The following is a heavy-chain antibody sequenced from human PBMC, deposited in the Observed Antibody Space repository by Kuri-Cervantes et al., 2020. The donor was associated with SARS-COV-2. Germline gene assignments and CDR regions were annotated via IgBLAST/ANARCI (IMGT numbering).Heavy chain of an antibody. J-gene: IGHJ4*02. CDR1: GFTFSSYG. Sequence: GESLKISCAASGFTFSSYGMHWVRQAPGKGLEWVAVIWYDGSNKYYADSVKGRFTISRDNSKNTLYLQMNSLRAEDTAVYYCARGGGRSIPVSLGDWGQGTLVTVSS. CDR3: ARGGGRSIPVSLGD. D-gene: IGHD6-6*01. V-gene: IGHV3-33*01. CDR2: IWYDGSNK.